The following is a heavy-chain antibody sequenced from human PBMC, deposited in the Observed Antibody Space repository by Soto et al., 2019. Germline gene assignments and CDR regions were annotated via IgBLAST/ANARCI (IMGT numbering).Heavy chain of an antibody. V-gene: IGHV3-9*01. CDR3: VKDESINWYSGHFRH. J-gene: IGHJ1*01. D-gene: IGHD6-13*01. Sequence: GGSLRLSCAASGFTFDYYAMHWVRQVPGKGLEWVSGINWNSGSIGYGDSVKGRFAISRDNAKNSLHLQMNSLSAEDTAFYYCVKDESINWYSGHFRHWGQGTLVTVSS. CDR2: INWNSGSI. CDR1: GFTFDYYA.